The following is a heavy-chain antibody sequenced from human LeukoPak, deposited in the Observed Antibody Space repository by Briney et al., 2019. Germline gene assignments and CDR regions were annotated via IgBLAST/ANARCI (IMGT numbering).Heavy chain of an antibody. J-gene: IGHJ4*02. CDR3: AKDTSGYFPGPFDY. CDR2: ISWNSGSI. V-gene: IGHV3-9*01. Sequence: GGSLRLSCAASGFTFSSYWMHWVRQAPGKGLEWVSGISWNSGSIGYADSVKGRFTISRDNAKNSLYLQMNSLRAEDTALYYCAKDTSGYFPGPFDYWGQGTLVTVSS. CDR1: GFTFSSYW. D-gene: IGHD3-22*01.